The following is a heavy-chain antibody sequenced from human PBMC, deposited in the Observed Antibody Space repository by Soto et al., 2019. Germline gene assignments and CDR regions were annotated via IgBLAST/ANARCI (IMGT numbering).Heavy chain of an antibody. CDR1: GGTFSRYA. D-gene: IGHD6-13*01. CDR2: IIXIFGTX. Sequence: SVKVSCKASGGTFSRYAISWVRQAPGQVLEWMGGIIXIFGTXNYAQKFQGRXXITADESXXTAYLELSSLRSEETAVYYCARSGYSSSISPDYWGQGTLVTVSS. J-gene: IGHJ4*02. V-gene: IGHV1-69*01. CDR3: ARSGYSSSISPDY.